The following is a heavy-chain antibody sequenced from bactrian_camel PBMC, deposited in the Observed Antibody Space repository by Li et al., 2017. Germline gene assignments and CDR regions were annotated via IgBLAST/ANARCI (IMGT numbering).Heavy chain of an antibody. CDR2: IDADGIT. D-gene: IGHD5*01. CDR1: GFTYSSRYA. V-gene: IGHV3S55*01. CDR3: AAEATNLDYGSGTFGDYNY. Sequence: HVQLVESGGGSVQAGGSLRLSCAASGFTYSSRYAMAWFRLALGKEREGVAAIDADGITTYAPSMKGRVTVSKDNAKNTLYLQMNNLKPEDTAMYYCAAEATNLDYGSGTFGDYNYWGRGTQVTVS. J-gene: IGHJ4*01.